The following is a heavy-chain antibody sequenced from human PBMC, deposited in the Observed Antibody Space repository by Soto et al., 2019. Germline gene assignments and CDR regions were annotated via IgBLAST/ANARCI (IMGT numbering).Heavy chain of an antibody. V-gene: IGHV3-33*06. CDR2: SFRDGNTK. CDR1: GFSFTNYG. Sequence: PWESLRLSCAASGFSFTNYGMHWVRKAPAKGMEWVAASFRDGNTKQYEDSVKGRLSGSKHNSQNTLYLQMTSLRNEDTSVYYCTNRRASFNFDYWGQGPLVTVSS. J-gene: IGHJ4*02. CDR3: TNRRASFNFDY.